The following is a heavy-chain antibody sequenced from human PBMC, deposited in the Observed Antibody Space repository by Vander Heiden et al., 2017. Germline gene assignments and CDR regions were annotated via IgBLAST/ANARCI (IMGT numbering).Heavy chain of an antibody. CDR1: GGSISSSSYY. J-gene: IGHJ5*02. Sequence: QLQLQESGPGLVKPSETLSLTCTVSGGSISSSSYYWGWIRQPPGKGLGWIGSIYYSGSTYYNPSLKSRVTISVDTSKNQFSLKLSSVTAADTAVYYCAGRGGSCYYLWGQGTLVTVSS. D-gene: IGHD2-15*01. V-gene: IGHV4-39*01. CDR2: IYYSGST. CDR3: AGRGGSCYYL.